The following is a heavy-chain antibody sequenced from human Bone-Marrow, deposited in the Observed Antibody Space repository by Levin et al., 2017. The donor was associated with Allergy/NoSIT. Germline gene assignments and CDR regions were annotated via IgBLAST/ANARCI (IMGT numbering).Heavy chain of an antibody. CDR2: IYYSGST. CDR1: GGSISSSSYY. J-gene: IGHJ3*02. D-gene: IGHD1-20*01. V-gene: IGHV4-39*01. Sequence: SETLSLTCTVSGGSISSSSYYWGWIRQPPGKGLEWIGSIYYSGSTYYNPSLKSRVTISVDTSKNQFSLKLSSVTAADTAVYYCASRDIIYITGIAFDIWGQGTMVTVSS. CDR3: ASRDIIYITGIAFDI.